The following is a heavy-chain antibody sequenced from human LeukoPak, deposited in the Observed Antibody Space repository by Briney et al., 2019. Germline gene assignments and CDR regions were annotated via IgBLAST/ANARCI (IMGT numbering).Heavy chain of an antibody. V-gene: IGHV1-18*01. CDR3: AREGDGTTSSLYFDY. J-gene: IGHJ4*02. Sequence: ASVTVSCKTSGYTFIIYGISWVRQAPGQGPEWVGWVSPYSGSTHYAQIVQDRVTMTTDKFTSTVYMELRSLRPDDTAVYYCAREGDGTTSSLYFDYWGQGTLVTVSS. D-gene: IGHD2/OR15-2a*01. CDR1: GYTFIIYG. CDR2: VSPYSGST.